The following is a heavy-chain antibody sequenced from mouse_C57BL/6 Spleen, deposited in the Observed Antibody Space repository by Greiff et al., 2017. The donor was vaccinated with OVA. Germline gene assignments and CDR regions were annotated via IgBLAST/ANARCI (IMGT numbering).Heavy chain of an antibody. CDR2: ISNGGGST. CDR3: ARHGATVDAMDY. D-gene: IGHD1-1*01. J-gene: IGHJ4*01. V-gene: IGHV5-12*01. Sequence: EVQVVESGGGLVQPGGSLKLSCAASGFTFRDYYMYWVRQTPEKRLEWVAYISNGGGSTYYPDTVKGRFTISRDNAKNTLYLQMSRLKTEDTAMYYCARHGATVDAMDYWGQGTSVTVSS. CDR1: GFTFRDYY.